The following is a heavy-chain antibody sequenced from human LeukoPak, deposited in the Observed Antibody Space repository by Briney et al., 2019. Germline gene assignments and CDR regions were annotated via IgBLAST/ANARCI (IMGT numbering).Heavy chain of an antibody. CDR1: GYTFTSYG. V-gene: IGHV7-4-1*02. J-gene: IGHJ6*02. Sequence: ASVKVSCKASGYTFTSYGISWVRQAPGQGLEWMGWINTNTGNPTYAQGFTGRFVFSLDTSVSTAYLQISSLKAEDTAVYYCARVSLRGSYRDYYYGMDVWGQGTTVTVSS. D-gene: IGHD1-26*01. CDR3: ARVSLRGSYRDYYYGMDV. CDR2: INTNTGNP.